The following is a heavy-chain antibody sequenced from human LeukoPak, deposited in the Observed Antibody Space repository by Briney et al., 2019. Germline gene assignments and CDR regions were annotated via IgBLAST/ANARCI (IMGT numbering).Heavy chain of an antibody. D-gene: IGHD2-2*01. CDR3: ASQPGITPPCSSTSCYPYGMDV. J-gene: IGHJ6*02. V-gene: IGHV1-69*13. Sequence: SVKVSCKASGNSISNYAVSWVRQAPGQGLEWMGGIIPIFGTANYAQKFQGRVTITADESTSTAYMELSSLRSEDTAVYYCASQPGITPPCSSTSCYPYGMDVWGQGTTVTVSS. CDR2: IIPIFGTA. CDR1: GNSISNYA.